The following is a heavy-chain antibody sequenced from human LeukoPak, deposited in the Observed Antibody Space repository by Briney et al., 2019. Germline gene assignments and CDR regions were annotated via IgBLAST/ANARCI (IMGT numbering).Heavy chain of an antibody. D-gene: IGHD2-8*01. J-gene: IGHJ5*02. CDR2: MNPNSGNT. CDR1: GYTFTSYD. CDR3: ARSYCTNGVCYANWFDP. V-gene: IGHV1-8*01. Sequence: ASVKVSCKASGYTFTSYDINWVRQATGQGLEWMGWMNPNSGNTGYAQKFQGRVTITRNTSISTAYMELSSLRSEDTAVYYCARSYCTNGVCYANWFDPWGQGTLVTVSS.